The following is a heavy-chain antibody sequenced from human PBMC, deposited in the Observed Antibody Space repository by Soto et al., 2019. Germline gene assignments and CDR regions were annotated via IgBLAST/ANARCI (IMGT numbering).Heavy chain of an antibody. D-gene: IGHD6-19*01. Sequence: EVQLLESGGGWVQPGGSLRLSCAASGFTFSSYAMSWVRQAPGKGLEWVSAISGSGGSTYYADSVKGRFTISRDNSKNTLYRQMNSLRAEDTAVYYCAKGSSGWYERFDYWGQGTLVTVSS. CDR1: GFTFSSYA. CDR3: AKGSSGWYERFDY. V-gene: IGHV3-23*01. CDR2: ISGSGGST. J-gene: IGHJ4*02.